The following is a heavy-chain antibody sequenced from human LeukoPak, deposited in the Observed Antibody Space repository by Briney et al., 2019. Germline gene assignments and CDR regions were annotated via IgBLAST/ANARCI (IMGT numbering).Heavy chain of an antibody. CDR3: AREEVYCSSTSCYREEYFPH. CDR1: GYTFTSYG. D-gene: IGHD2-2*01. CDR2: ISAYNGNT. Sequence: GASVKVSCKASGYTFTSYGISWVRQAPGQGLEWMGWISAYNGNTNYAQKLQGRVTMTTDTSTSTAYMELRSLRSDDTAVYYCAREEVYCSSTSCYREEYFPHWGQGTLVTVSS. V-gene: IGHV1-18*01. J-gene: IGHJ1*01.